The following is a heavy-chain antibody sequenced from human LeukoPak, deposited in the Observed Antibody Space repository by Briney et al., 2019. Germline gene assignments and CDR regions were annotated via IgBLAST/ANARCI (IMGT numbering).Heavy chain of an antibody. J-gene: IGHJ4*02. CDR2: IYYSGST. V-gene: IGHV4-31*03. CDR1: GGSISSGGSY. CDR3: ARGHYYDSSGYYDY. D-gene: IGHD3-22*01. Sequence: SETLSLTCTVSGGSISSGGSYWSWIRQHPGKGLEWIGYIYYSGSTYYNPSLKGRVTISVDTSKNQFSLKLSSVTAADTAVYYCARGHYYDSSGYYDYWGQGTLVTVSS.